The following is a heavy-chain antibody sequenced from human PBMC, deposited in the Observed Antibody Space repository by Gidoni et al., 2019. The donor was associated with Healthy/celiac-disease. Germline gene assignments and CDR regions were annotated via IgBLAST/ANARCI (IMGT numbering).Heavy chain of an antibody. CDR3: ARDSSNQDFDY. CDR2: ISSSGRTI. D-gene: IGHD2-2*01. Sequence: QVQLVESGGGLVKPGGSLRLSCAVSGFTFSAYYMSWIRQAPGQGLDCVSYISSSGRTIYYADSVKGRFTISRDNAKNSLYLQMNSLRAEYTAVYYCARDSSNQDFDYWGQGTLVTVSS. CDR1: GFTFSAYY. V-gene: IGHV3-11*01. J-gene: IGHJ4*02.